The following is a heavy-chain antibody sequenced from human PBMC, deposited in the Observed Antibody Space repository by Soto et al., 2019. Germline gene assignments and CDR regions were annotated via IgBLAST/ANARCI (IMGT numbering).Heavy chain of an antibody. CDR1: GYTFTSHG. V-gene: IGHV1-18*01. CDR2: ISAWNGKT. CDR3: ARDLTVVPATDLDY. D-gene: IGHD1-1*01. J-gene: IGHJ4*02. Sequence: QVQLVQSGGEVKKPGASVKVSCKTSGYTFTSHGISWVRQAPGQGLEWMGWISAWNGKTNFAQKLQGRVTMTPETCLSSADMELSCLRSGDTGVYYCARDLTVVPATDLDYWGQGTRVTVSS.